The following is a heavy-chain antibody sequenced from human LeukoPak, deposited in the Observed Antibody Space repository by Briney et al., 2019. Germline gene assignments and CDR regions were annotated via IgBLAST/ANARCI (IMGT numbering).Heavy chain of an antibody. CDR1: GFTFSSYA. CDR2: IIPIFGTA. J-gene: IGHJ5*02. D-gene: IGHD3-3*01. Sequence: GGSLRLSCAASGFTFSSYALSWARQAPGQGLEWMGGIIPIFGTANYAQKFQGRVTITADESTSTAYMELSSLRSEDTAVYYCARGGFLESPTSNWFDPWGQGTLVTVSS. CDR3: ARGGFLESPTSNWFDP. V-gene: IGHV1-69*01.